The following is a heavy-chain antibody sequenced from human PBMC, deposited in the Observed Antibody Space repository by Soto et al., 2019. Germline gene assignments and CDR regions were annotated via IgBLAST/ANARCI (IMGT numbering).Heavy chain of an antibody. V-gene: IGHV4-59*08. D-gene: IGHD1-26*01. CDR1: GGSISSYY. CDR2: IYYSGST. CDR3: ARLVVGATGWFDP. Sequence: SETLSLTCTVSGGSISSYYWSWIRQPPGKGLEWIGYIYYSGSTNYNPSLKSRVTISVDTSKNQFSLKLSSVTAADTAVDYCARLVVGATGWFDPWGQGTLLTVSS. J-gene: IGHJ5*02.